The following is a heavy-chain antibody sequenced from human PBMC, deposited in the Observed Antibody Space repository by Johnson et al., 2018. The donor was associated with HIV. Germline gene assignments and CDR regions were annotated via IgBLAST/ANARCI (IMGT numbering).Heavy chain of an antibody. V-gene: IGHV3-74*02. J-gene: IGHJ3*02. Sequence: VQLVESGGALVQPGGSLRLSCEVSGFTIRTFWMHWVRQVPGKGLMWVSRISGDGSSSSYAASVKGRFTISRDNAKNTLYLQLNSLRAEDTAVYYCAELPGFGDYDDGALDIWGQGTMVTVSS. D-gene: IGHD4-17*01. CDR3: AELPGFGDYDDGALDI. CDR1: GFTIRTFW. CDR2: ISGDGSSS.